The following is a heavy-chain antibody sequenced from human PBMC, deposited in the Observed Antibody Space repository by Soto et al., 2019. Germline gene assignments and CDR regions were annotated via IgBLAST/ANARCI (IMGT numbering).Heavy chain of an antibody. D-gene: IGHD5-12*01. J-gene: IGHJ4*02. CDR2: ITSGSGTR. Sequence: EVQLVESGGGLVQPGGSLRLSCAASGFTFSSYSMNWVRQAPGKGLEWVSYITSGSGTRYYADSVKGRFTISRDNAKNSLYLQMNSLRDEDTAVYYCAIDLRGLQFFDYWGQGTLVTVSS. V-gene: IGHV3-48*02. CDR1: GFTFSSYS. CDR3: AIDLRGLQFFDY.